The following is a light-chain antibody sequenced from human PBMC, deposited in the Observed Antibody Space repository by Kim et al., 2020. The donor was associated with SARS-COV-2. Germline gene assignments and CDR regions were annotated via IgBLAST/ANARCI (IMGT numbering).Light chain of an antibody. J-gene: IGKJ4*01. V-gene: IGKV4-1*01. CDR3: QQYSSTPLT. Sequence: DIVMTQSPDSLAVSLGERATINCKSSQSVLYSSNNKNYLAWYQQKPGQPPKLLIYWASTRESGVPDRFSGSGSGTDFTLTISSLQAEDVAVYYCQQYSSTPLTFGGGTKLDIK. CDR1: QSVLYSSNNKNY. CDR2: WAS.